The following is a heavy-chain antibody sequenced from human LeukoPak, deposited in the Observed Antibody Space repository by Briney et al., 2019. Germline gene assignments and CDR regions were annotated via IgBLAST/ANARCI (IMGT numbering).Heavy chain of an antibody. CDR3: ARVSSGYYYDY. J-gene: IGHJ4*02. D-gene: IGHD3-22*01. Sequence: GSSVKVSCKASGDTLSSYAISWVRQAPGQGLEWMGRIIPILGIANYAQKFQGIVTITADKSTSTAYMELSSLRSEDTAVYYCARVSSGYYYDYWGQGTLVTVSS. CDR2: IIPILGIA. CDR1: GDTLSSYA. V-gene: IGHV1-69*04.